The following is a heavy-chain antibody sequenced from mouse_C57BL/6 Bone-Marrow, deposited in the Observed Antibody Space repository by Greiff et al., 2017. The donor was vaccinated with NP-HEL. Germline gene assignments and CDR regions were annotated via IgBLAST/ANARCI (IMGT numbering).Heavy chain of an antibody. CDR2: INPSSGYT. J-gene: IGHJ3*01. D-gene: IGHD2-3*01. Sequence: QVQLQQSGAELAKPGASVKLSCKASGYTFTSYWMHWVKQRPGPGLEWIGYINPSSGYTKYNQKFKDKATLTADKSSSTAYMQLSSLTYEDSAVYYCARRWADGYYPAWFAYWGQGTLVTVSA. CDR1: GYTFTSYW. V-gene: IGHV1-7*01. CDR3: ARRWADGYYPAWFAY.